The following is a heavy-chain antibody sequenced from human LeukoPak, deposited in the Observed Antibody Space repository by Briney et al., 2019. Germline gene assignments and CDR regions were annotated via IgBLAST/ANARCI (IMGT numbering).Heavy chain of an antibody. D-gene: IGHD3-22*01. CDR2: INPNSGGI. J-gene: IGHJ4*02. Sequence: WASVKVSCKASGYTFTGYYMHWVRQAPGQGLEWMGRINPNSGGINYAQKFQGRVTMTRDTSISTAYMELSRLRSDDTAVYYCARIGITMIVVAANDDYWGQGTLVTVSS. CDR1: GYTFTGYY. V-gene: IGHV1-2*06. CDR3: ARIGITMIVVAANDDY.